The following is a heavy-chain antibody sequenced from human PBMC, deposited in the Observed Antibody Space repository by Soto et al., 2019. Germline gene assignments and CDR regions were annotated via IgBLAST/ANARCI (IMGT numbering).Heavy chain of an antibody. Sequence: EVQLVESGGGLVQPGGSLRLSCAASGFTFSNYWMHWVRQAPGKGLVWVSRIKGDGSGTTYADSVKGRFTIYRDNAKNTLYLQMDSLRAEATAVYYCARDGLITTSGVVIDCWGQGTLVTVSS. J-gene: IGHJ4*02. CDR3: ARDGLITTSGVVIDC. D-gene: IGHD3-3*01. CDR2: IKGDGSGT. CDR1: GFTFSNYW. V-gene: IGHV3-74*03.